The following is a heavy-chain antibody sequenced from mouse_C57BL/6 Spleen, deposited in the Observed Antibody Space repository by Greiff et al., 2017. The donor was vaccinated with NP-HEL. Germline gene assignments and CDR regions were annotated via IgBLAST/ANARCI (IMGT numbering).Heavy chain of an antibody. Sequence: QLQQSGPGLVKPSQSLSLTCSVTGYSIPSGYYWNWIRQFPGNKLEWMGYISYDGSNNYNPSLKNRISITRDTSKNQFFLKLNSVTTEDTATYYCAREGLLNYAMDYWGQGTSVTVSS. CDR2: ISYDGSN. J-gene: IGHJ4*01. CDR3: AREGLLNYAMDY. CDR1: GYSIPSGYY. V-gene: IGHV3-6*01. D-gene: IGHD2-10*01.